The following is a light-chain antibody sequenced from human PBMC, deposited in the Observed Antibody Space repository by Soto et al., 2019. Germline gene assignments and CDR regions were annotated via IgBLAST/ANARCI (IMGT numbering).Light chain of an antibody. CDR1: QSISSW. V-gene: IGKV1-5*03. CDR2: KAS. CDR3: QQYNSYSRT. Sequence: DIQMTQSPSTLSASVGDRVTITCRASQSISSWLAWYQQKPGKAPKLLIYKASSLESGVPSRFSGSGSGTDFSLTISSLQTDDFATYDCQQYNSYSRTFGQGTKVEIK. J-gene: IGKJ1*01.